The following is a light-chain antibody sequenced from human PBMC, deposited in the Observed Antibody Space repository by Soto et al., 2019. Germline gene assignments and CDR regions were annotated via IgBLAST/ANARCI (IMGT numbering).Light chain of an antibody. Sequence: QSVLTQPASVSGAPGQSIAISCTGTSSDVGGYNYVSWYQHHPGKAPKLMVYDVSNRPSGVSNRFSGSKSGNTASLTISGLQAEDEADYYCSSYTSSSTDVFGTGTKGTVL. V-gene: IGLV2-14*03. CDR2: DVS. CDR1: SSDVGGYNY. J-gene: IGLJ1*01. CDR3: SSYTSSSTDV.